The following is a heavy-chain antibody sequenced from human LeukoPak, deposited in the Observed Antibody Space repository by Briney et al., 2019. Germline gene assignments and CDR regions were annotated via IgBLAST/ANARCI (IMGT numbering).Heavy chain of an antibody. J-gene: IGHJ4*02. D-gene: IGHD6-13*01. V-gene: IGHV3-33*01. CDR3: ARSQSSSLIAY. CDR1: GFSLSAYG. CDR2: IWYDGTSK. Sequence: GGSLRLSCAASGFSLSAYGVHWVRQAPGKGLEWVAVIWYDGTSKDYADSVKGRFTFSRDNSKNTLYLQMTSLTVEDTAVYYCARSQSSSLIAYWGQGTLVTVSS.